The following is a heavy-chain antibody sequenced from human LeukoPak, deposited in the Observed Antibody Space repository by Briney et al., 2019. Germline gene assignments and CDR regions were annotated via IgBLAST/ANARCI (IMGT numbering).Heavy chain of an antibody. Sequence: GGSLRLSCAASGFTFSSYAMSWVRQAPGKGLEWVSAISGSGGSTYYADSVKGRFTISRDNSKNTLYLQMNSLRAEDTAVYYCAKDRRMATIQREFDYWGQGTLLSVSS. D-gene: IGHD5-24*01. J-gene: IGHJ4*02. CDR3: AKDRRMATIQREFDY. V-gene: IGHV3-23*01. CDR2: ISGSGGST. CDR1: GFTFSSYA.